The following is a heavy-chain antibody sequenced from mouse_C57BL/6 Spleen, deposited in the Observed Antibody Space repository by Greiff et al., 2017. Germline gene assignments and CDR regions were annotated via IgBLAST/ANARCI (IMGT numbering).Heavy chain of an antibody. D-gene: IGHD3-2*02. J-gene: IGHJ3*01. CDR1: GYTFTSYW. CDR2: IHPSDSDT. Sequence: QVQLQQSGAELVKPGASVKVSCKASGYTFTSYWMHWVKQRPGQGLEWIGRIHPSDSDTNYNQQFKGKATVTVDKSSSTAYMPLSSLTSEDSAGYDCAQTAQAPSCFAYWGQGTRVTVSA. V-gene: IGHV1-74*01. CDR3: AQTAQAPSCFAY.